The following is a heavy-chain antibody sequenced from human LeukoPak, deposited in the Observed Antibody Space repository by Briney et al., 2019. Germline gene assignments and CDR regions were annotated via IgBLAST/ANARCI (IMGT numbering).Heavy chain of an antibody. Sequence: SETLSLTCAVSGGSISSSNWWSWVRQPPGKGLEWIGEIYHSGSTNYNPSLKSRVTISVDKSKNQFSLKLSSVTAADTAVYYCARVPVAMTNVMVNAFDIWGQGTMVTVSS. CDR2: IYHSGST. D-gene: IGHD2-2*01. J-gene: IGHJ3*02. CDR3: ARVPVAMTNVMVNAFDI. V-gene: IGHV4-4*02. CDR1: GGSISSSNW.